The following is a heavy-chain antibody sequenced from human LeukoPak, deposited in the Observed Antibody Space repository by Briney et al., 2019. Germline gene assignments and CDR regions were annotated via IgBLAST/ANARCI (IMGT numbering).Heavy chain of an antibody. V-gene: IGHV1-8*01. CDR3: ARRPPRYYSVNWFDP. CDR1: GYTFTSYD. Sequence: ASVKVSCKASGYTFTSYDINWVRQATGQGLEWMGWMNPNSGNTGYAQKFQGRVTMTRNTSISPAYMELSSLRSEETAVYYCARRPPRYYSVNWFDPWGQGTLVTVSS. J-gene: IGHJ5*02. CDR2: MNPNSGNT. D-gene: IGHD3-10*01.